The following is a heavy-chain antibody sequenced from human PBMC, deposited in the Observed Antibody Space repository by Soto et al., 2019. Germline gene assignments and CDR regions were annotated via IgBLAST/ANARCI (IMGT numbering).Heavy chain of an antibody. Sequence: SETLSLTCTVSGGSISSSSYYWGWIRQPPGKGLEWIGSIYYSGSTYYNTSLKSRVTISVDTSKNQFSLKLSSVTAADTALYYCARLTGGGSYYSYYYYYGMDVWGQGTTVT. CDR2: IYYSGST. D-gene: IGHD2-15*01. V-gene: IGHV4-39*01. CDR3: ARLTGGGSYYSYYYYYGMDV. CDR1: GGSISSSSYY. J-gene: IGHJ6*02.